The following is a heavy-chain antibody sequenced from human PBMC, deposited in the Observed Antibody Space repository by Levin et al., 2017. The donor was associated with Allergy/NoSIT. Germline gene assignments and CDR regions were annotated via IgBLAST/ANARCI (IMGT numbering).Heavy chain of an antibody. CDR3: VRHVYPDGSPFDS. Sequence: ESLKISCSVSGASISGDHWSWVRQYPGKRLEWIGHFSYSGNTNYNPSLRSRVSISVDTSKNQFSLELTSVTAADTAIYYCVRHVYPDGSPFDSWGLGSLVTVSS. CDR1: GASISGDH. CDR2: FSYSGNT. J-gene: IGHJ4*02. D-gene: IGHD3-10*01. V-gene: IGHV4-59*08.